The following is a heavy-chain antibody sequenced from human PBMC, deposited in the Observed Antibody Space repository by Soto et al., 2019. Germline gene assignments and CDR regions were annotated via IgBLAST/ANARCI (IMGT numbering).Heavy chain of an antibody. CDR1: GYTFTGYH. J-gene: IGHJ4*02. CDR2: INPNSGGT. V-gene: IGHV1-2*02. CDR3: ARALFGRGCTNGVCYSAGY. D-gene: IGHD2-8*01. Sequence: ASVKVSCKASGYTFTGYHMHWVRQAPGQGLEWMGWINPNSGGTNYAQKFQGRVTMTRDTSISTAYMELSRLRSDDTAVYYCARALFGRGCTNGVCYSAGYWGQGTLVTVSS.